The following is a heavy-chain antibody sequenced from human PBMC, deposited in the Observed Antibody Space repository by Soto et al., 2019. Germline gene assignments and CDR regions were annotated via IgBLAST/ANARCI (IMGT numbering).Heavy chain of an antibody. V-gene: IGHV2-5*02. J-gene: IGHJ5*02. D-gene: IGHD4-17*01. CDR3: APKVDYGDYAWFDP. Sequence: SGPTLVNPTQTLTLTCTFSGFSLSTSGVGVGWIRQPPGKALEWLALIYWDDDKRYSPSLKSRLTITKDTSKNQVVLTMTNMDPVDTATYYCAPKVDYGDYAWFDPWGQGTLVTVSS. CDR1: GFSLSTSGVG. CDR2: IYWDDDK.